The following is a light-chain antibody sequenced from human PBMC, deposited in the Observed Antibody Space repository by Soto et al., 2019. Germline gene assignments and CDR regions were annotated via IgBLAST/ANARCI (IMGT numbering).Light chain of an antibody. V-gene: IGKV4-1*01. CDR3: QQYYSTPYT. J-gene: IGKJ2*01. CDR1: QSVLYSSNNKNY. CDR2: WAS. Sequence: DIVMTQSPDSLAVSLGERATINCKSSQSVLYSSNNKNYFAWYQQKSGQPPKVLIYWASTRESGVPDRFSGSESGTDFTLTISSLQAEDVAVYYCQQYYSTPYTFGQGTRLEIK.